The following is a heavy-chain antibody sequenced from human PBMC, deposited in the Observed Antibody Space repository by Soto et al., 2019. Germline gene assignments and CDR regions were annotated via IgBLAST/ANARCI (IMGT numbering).Heavy chain of an antibody. D-gene: IGHD3-16*01. CDR1: GFTFSSYS. V-gene: IGHV3-48*01. J-gene: IGHJ4*02. Sequence: GGSLRLSCAASGFTFSSYSMNWVRQAPGKGLEWVSYISSSSSTIYYADSVKGRFTISRDNAKNSLYLQMNSLRAEDTAVYYCARGGNDYFADYWGQGTLVTVSS. CDR2: ISSSSSTI. CDR3: ARGGNDYFADY.